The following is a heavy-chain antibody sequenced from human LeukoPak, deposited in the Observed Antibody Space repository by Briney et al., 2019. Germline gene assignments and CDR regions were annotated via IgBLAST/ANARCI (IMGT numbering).Heavy chain of an antibody. CDR3: ARSHYDFWSGYGGVNDAFDI. J-gene: IGHJ3*02. V-gene: IGHV1-18*01. Sequence: ASVKVSCKASGYTFTSYDISWVRQAPGQGLEWMGWISAYNGNTNYAQKLQGRVTMTTDASTSTAYMELRSLRSDDTAVYYCARSHYDFWSGYGGVNDAFDIWGQGTMVTVSS. CDR2: ISAYNGNT. D-gene: IGHD3-3*01. CDR1: GYTFTSYD.